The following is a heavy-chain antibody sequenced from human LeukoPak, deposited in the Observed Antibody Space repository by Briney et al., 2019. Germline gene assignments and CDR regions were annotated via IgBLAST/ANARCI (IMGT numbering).Heavy chain of an antibody. CDR2: IKKDGSEK. CDR3: ARGPHSYGHYFDY. CDR1: GLTFSNYC. D-gene: IGHD5-18*01. J-gene: IGHJ4*02. Sequence: PGGSLRLSCVVSGLTFSNYCMTWVRQAPGKGLEWVANIKKDGSEKFYVDSVKGRFTISRDNAKNSLYLQMNSLRAEDTAVYYCARGPHSYGHYFDYWGQGTLVTVSS. V-gene: IGHV3-7*01.